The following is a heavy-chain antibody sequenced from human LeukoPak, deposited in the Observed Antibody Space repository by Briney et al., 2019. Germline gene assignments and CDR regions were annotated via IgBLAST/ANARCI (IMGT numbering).Heavy chain of an antibody. D-gene: IGHD5-12*01. CDR1: GYTFTGYY. CDR3: ARVRGYDSFYYYGMDV. V-gene: IGHV1-2*02. J-gene: IGHJ6*02. Sequence: ASVKVSSKASGYTFTGYYMHWVRQAPGQGLEWMGWINPNSGGTNYAQKFQGRVTMTRDTSISTAYMELSRLRSDDTAVYYCARVRGYDSFYYYGMDVWGQGTTVTVSS. CDR2: INPNSGGT.